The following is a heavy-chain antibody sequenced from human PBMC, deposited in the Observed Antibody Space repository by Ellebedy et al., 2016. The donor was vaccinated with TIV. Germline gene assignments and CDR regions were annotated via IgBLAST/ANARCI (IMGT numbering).Heavy chain of an antibody. Sequence: AASVNVSCKVSGHTLNELSMQWVRHAPGKGLEWMGGFDFAVGEMIYAQKFQGRVIMTDDTSTETAYMVLSGLRPDDTAVYYCLKDSGLIAAAGTFGMDVWGQGTTVTVSS. CDR1: GHTLNELS. D-gene: IGHD6-13*01. V-gene: IGHV1-24*01. CDR2: FDFAVGEM. J-gene: IGHJ6*02. CDR3: LKDSGLIAAAGTFGMDV.